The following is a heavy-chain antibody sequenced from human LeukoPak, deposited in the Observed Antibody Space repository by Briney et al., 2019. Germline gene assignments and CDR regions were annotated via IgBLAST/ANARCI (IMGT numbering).Heavy chain of an antibody. J-gene: IGHJ4*02. D-gene: IGHD1-26*01. CDR3: AKAGAGRVY. CDR2: ISYDGSNK. V-gene: IGHV3-30*18. Sequence: GSLRLSCAASGFTLSSYGMHWVRQAPGKGLEWVAVISYDGSNKYYADSVKGRFTISRDNSKNTLYLQMNSLRAEDTAVYYCAKAGAGRVYWGQGTLVTVSS. CDR1: GFTLSSYG.